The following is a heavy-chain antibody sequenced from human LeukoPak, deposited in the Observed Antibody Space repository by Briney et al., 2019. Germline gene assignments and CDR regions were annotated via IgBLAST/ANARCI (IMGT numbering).Heavy chain of an antibody. CDR3: AGEPPIFYGSATIAMDH. Sequence: ASVKVSCKGSGYTFRSFGISWVRQAPGQGLEWMGWISIYNGDTKYAQKFQDRVTMTRDTSTSTAYMEVRSLRSDDTAVYYGAGEPPIFYGSATIAMDHWGQGTLVTVSS. V-gene: IGHV1-18*01. CDR2: ISIYNGDT. J-gene: IGHJ4*02. D-gene: IGHD3-10*01. CDR1: GYTFRSFG.